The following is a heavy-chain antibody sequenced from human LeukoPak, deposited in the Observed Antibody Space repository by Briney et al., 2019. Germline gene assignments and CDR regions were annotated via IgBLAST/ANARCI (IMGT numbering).Heavy chain of an antibody. CDR3: ARAQITGPSGWFDP. D-gene: IGHD5-24*01. J-gene: IGHJ5*02. V-gene: IGHV1-2*02. Sequence: ASVKVSCKASGYTFIDYFMHWVRQAPGQGLEWVGWSNPYNGGTKYTQKFQGRVTMTMDTSINTAYMELSSLRSEDTAVYYCARAQITGPSGWFDPWGQGTLVTVSS. CDR1: GYTFIDYF. CDR2: SNPYNGGT.